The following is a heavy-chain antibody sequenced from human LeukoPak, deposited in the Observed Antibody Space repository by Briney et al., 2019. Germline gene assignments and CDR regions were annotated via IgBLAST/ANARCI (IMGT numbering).Heavy chain of an antibody. D-gene: IGHD5-12*01. CDR3: ASPYSGYDYNFDH. J-gene: IGHJ4*02. Sequence: GGSLRLSCVASGFTFSSYAMHWVRQAPGKGLEYVSSISSNGGSTYYADSVKGRFTISRDNSKNTLFLQMSSLRTEDTAVYYCASPYSGYDYNFDHWGQGTLVTVSS. CDR2: ISSNGGST. V-gene: IGHV3-64D*06. CDR1: GFTFSSYA.